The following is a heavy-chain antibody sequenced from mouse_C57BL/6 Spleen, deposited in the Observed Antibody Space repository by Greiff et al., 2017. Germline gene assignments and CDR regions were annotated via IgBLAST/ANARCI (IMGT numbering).Heavy chain of an antibody. D-gene: IGHD2-3*01. V-gene: IGHV3-6*01. CDR3: ARGGYDGYYHFDY. J-gene: IGHJ2*01. Sequence: EVQVVESGPGLVKPSQSLSLTCSVTGYSITSGYYWNWIRQFPGNKLEWMGYISYDGSNNYNPSLKNRISITRDTSKNQFFLKLNSVTTEDTATYYCARGGYDGYYHFDYWGQGTTLTVSS. CDR1: GYSITSGYY. CDR2: ISYDGSN.